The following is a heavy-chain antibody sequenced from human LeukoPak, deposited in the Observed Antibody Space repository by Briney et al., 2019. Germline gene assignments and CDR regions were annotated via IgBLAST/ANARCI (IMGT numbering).Heavy chain of an antibody. D-gene: IGHD7-27*01. Sequence: PSETLSLTYTVSGGSISRYYWSWIRQPPGKGLEWIGYVYYSASTNYNPSLKSRVTISVDTSKNQFSLKLSSVTAADTAVYYCAKYTGTYFDYWGQGTLVTVSS. CDR3: AKYTGTYFDY. CDR2: VYYSAST. V-gene: IGHV4-59*08. J-gene: IGHJ4*02. CDR1: GGSISRYY.